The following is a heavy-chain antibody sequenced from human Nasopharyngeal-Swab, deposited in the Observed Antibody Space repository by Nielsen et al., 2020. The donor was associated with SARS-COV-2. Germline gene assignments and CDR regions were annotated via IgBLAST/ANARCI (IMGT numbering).Heavy chain of an antibody. D-gene: IGHD3-16*02. V-gene: IGHV1-2*02. CDR2: INPNSGGT. J-gene: IGHJ5*02. CDR1: GYTFTGNY. Sequence: ASVKVSCKASGYTFTGNYMHWVRQAPGQGLEWMGWINPNSGGTNYAQKLQGRVTMTTDTSTSTAYMELRSLRSDDTAVYYCARALDYVWGSYRHNWFDPWGQGTLVTVSS. CDR3: ARALDYVWGSYRHNWFDP.